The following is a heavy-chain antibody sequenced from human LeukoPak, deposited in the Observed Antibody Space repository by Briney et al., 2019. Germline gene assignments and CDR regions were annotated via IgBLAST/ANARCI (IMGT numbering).Heavy chain of an antibody. J-gene: IGHJ4*02. CDR2: IKQDGSEK. CDR3: ARDAKYYYGSGSYSRIMDY. CDR1: GFTFSSYW. D-gene: IGHD3-10*01. V-gene: IGHV3-7*01. Sequence: PGGSLRLSRAASGFTFSSYWMSWVRQAPGKGLEWVANIKQDGSEKYYVDSVKGRFTISRDNAKNSLYLQMNSLRAEDTAVYYCARDAKYYYGSGSYSRIMDYWGQGTLVTVSS.